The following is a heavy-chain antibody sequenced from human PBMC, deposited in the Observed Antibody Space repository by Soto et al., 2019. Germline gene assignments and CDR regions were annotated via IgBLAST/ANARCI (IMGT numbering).Heavy chain of an antibody. J-gene: IGHJ4*02. D-gene: IGHD6-19*01. CDR3: ARGRRVAGTGYFDY. V-gene: IGHV4-34*01. Sequence: QVQLQQWGAGLLKPSETLSLTCAVYGGSFSGYYRSWIRQPPGKGLEWIGEINHSGSTNYNPSLKSRVTITVDTSKNQFSLKLSSVTAADTAVYYCARGRRVAGTGYFDYWGQGTLVTVSS. CDR1: GGSFSGYY. CDR2: INHSGST.